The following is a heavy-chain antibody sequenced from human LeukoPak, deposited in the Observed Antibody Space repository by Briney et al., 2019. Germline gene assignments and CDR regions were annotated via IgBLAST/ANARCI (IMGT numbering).Heavy chain of an antibody. CDR2: ISGRSSHV. CDR3: GRAFPPLRTASAGDL. D-gene: IGHD3-16*01. V-gene: IGHV3-21*01. CDR1: GFSFSDYD. J-gene: IGHJ4*02. Sequence: PGVSLRLSCSASGFSFSDYDMNWFRQAPGKGLEWISSISGRSSHVYYGDSVKGRFSISRDNAMNSVFLQMNSLGVDDTAVYYCGRAFPPLRTASAGDLWGQGTLVTVSS.